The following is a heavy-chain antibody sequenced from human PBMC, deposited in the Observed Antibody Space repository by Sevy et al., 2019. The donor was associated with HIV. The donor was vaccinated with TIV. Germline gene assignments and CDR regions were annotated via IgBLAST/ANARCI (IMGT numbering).Heavy chain of an antibody. CDR3: ARGANLLKSSSLYFSALHSYYYDMDV. D-gene: IGHD6-13*01. Sequence: SETLSLTCAVYGGSFRDYLWTWNRQPPGKGLEWIGEISHSGRTNYNPTLQSRFTISVDMSKNHFYLRLKSVTAAETAIVYCARGANLLKSSSLYFSALHSYYYDMDVWGQGTTVTVSS. J-gene: IGHJ6*02. CDR2: ISHSGRT. V-gene: IGHV4-34*01. CDR1: GGSFRDYL.